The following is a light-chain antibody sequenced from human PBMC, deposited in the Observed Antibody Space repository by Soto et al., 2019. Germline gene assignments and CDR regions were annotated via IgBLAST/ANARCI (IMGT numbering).Light chain of an antibody. CDR3: GTWYNSPSEVV. Sequence: QSVLTQPPSVSAAPGQKVTISCSGSSSNIGNNYVSWYQQLPGTAPKLLIYDNNKRPSGIPDRFSGSKSGTSATLGITGLQTGDEADYYCGTWYNSPSEVVFGGGTKLTVL. V-gene: IGLV1-51*01. CDR1: SSNIGNNY. CDR2: DNN. J-gene: IGLJ2*01.